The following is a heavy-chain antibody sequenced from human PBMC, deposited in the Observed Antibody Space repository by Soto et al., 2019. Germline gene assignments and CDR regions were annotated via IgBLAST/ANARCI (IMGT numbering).Heavy chain of an antibody. Sequence: EVQLVESGGGLVKPGGSLRLSCAASGFTFNKYNMNWVRQAPGKGLEWVSSMSGSSTYINYADSVKGRFTISRDNTKNSLYLKMNSPRAEDTAVYYCARVSARGYCGSTSCYHWHDDLWGRGTLVTVSS. CDR1: GFTFNKYN. CDR2: MSGSSTYI. D-gene: IGHD2-2*01. V-gene: IGHV3-21*01. CDR3: ARVSARGYCGSTSCYHWHDDL. J-gene: IGHJ2*01.